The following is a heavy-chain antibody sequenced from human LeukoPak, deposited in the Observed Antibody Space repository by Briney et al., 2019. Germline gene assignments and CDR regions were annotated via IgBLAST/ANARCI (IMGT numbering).Heavy chain of an antibody. CDR3: ARVVVVAAYYYYYYMDV. V-gene: IGHV1-46*01. CDR2: INPSGGST. CDR1: GYTFTSYY. J-gene: IGHJ6*03. D-gene: IGHD2-15*01. Sequence: ASVKVSCKASGYTFTSYYMHWVRQAPGQGLEWMGIINPSGGSTSYAQKFQGRVTITADESTSTAYMELSSLRSEDTAVYYCARVVVVAAYYYYYYMDVWGKGTTVTISS.